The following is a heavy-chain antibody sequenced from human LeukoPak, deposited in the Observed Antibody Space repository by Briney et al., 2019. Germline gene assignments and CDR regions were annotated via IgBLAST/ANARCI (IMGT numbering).Heavy chain of an antibody. J-gene: IGHJ4*02. V-gene: IGHV3-23*01. Sequence: GGSLRLSCAASGFTFSSYAMSWVRQAPGKGLEWVSAFSGSGGSTYYADSVKGRFTISRDNSKNTLYLQMNSLRAEDTAVYYCAKAPEGGYYPFDYWGQGTLVTVSS. CDR3: AKAPEGGYYPFDY. CDR2: FSGSGGST. D-gene: IGHD3-22*01. CDR1: GFTFSSYA.